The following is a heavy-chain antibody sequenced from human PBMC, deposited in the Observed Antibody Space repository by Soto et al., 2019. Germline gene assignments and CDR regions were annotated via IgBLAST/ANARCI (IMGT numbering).Heavy chain of an antibody. J-gene: IGHJ3*02. V-gene: IGHV4-59*01. CDR3: ARPHGGPYAFDI. Sequence: PSETLSLSCAFSGGSISSYYWSWIRQPPGKGLEWIGYIYGSGNTNYNPSLNSRVIISIDTSQNQLSLKLTSVTAADTAVYYCARPHGGPYAFDIWGRGTMVTVS. CDR1: GGSISSYY. D-gene: IGHD3-10*01. CDR2: IYGSGNT.